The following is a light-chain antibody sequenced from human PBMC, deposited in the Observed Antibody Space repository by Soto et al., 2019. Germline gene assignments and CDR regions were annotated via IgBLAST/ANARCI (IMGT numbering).Light chain of an antibody. J-gene: IGLJ1*01. CDR2: ANS. Sequence: QSVLTQPPSVSGAPGQRVTISCTGSSSNIGAGYDVHWYQQLPGTAPKLLIYANSIRPSGVPGRFSGSKSGTSASPAITGLQAEDEADYYCQSYDSSLSGYVFGTGTKVTVL. CDR3: QSYDSSLSGYV. CDR1: SSNIGAGYD. V-gene: IGLV1-40*01.